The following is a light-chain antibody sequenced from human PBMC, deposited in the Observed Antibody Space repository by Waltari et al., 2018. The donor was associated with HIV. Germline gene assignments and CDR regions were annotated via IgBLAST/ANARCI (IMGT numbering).Light chain of an antibody. CDR1: SPNIGAGYD. Sequence: QSVLTQPPSVSGAPGQRVTISCTGSSPNIGAGYDVHWSQQLPGPAPKLLIYGNTNRPSGVSDRFSGSKSGTSASLAITGLQAEDEADYYCQSYDSRQSGFWVFGGGTTLTVL. V-gene: IGLV1-40*01. J-gene: IGLJ3*02. CDR2: GNT. CDR3: QSYDSRQSGFWV.